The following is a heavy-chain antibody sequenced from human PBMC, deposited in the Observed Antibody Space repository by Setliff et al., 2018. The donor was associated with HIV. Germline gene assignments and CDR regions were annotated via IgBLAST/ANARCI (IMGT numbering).Heavy chain of an antibody. CDR1: GYSFPTYW. CDR3: ARVDMGYYYDSSGYSHFDH. D-gene: IGHD3-22*01. Sequence: PGASLKISCKGSGYSFPTYWIAWVRQMPGKGLEWMCVIYPDESDSRYSPSFRGQVTISADKSINTAYLQWSSLKASDTAMYYCARVDMGYYYDSSGYSHFDHWGQGTLVTVSS. V-gene: IGHV5-51*01. CDR2: IYPDESDS. J-gene: IGHJ4*02.